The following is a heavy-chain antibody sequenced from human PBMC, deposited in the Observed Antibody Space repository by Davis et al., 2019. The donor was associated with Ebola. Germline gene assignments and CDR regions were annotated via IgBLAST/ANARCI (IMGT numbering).Heavy chain of an antibody. Sequence: GESLKISCTASGFTFGDYGMSWVRQAPGKGLEWVGLIKSKAYGGTTYYAASVKGRFSISRDDSKGIAYLHMNRLKTEDTALYYCTRGTGTYDWGQGTLVTVST. D-gene: IGHD1-26*01. CDR1: GFTFGDYG. CDR2: IKSKAYGGTT. CDR3: TRGTGTYD. V-gene: IGHV3-49*04. J-gene: IGHJ4*02.